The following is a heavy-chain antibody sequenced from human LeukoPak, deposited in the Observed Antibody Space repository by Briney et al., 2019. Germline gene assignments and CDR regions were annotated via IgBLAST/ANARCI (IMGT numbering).Heavy chain of an antibody. CDR2: IIPILGIA. Sequence: SVEVSCKASGGTFSSYAISWVRQAPGQGLEWMGRIIPILGIANYAQKFQGRVTMTEDTSTDTAYMELSSLRSEDTAVYYCATEMGAHYLGYWGQGTLVTVSS. CDR3: ATEMGAHYLGY. D-gene: IGHD4/OR15-4a*01. J-gene: IGHJ4*02. CDR1: GGTFSSYA. V-gene: IGHV1-69*04.